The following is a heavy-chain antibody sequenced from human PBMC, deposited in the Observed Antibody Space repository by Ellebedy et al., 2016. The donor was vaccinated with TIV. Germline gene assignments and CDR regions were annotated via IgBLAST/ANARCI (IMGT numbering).Heavy chain of an antibody. CDR3: AEDLRFGELFGPNWFDP. CDR2: TSGSGDTT. Sequence: GESLKISXAASGLTFSNSDMSWVRQAPGKGLEWVSATSGSGDTTYYADSVKGRFTISRDNSKNTLYPQMNSLRAEDTAVYFCAEDLRFGELFGPNWFDPWGQGTLVTVSS. CDR1: GLTFSNSD. V-gene: IGHV3-23*01. J-gene: IGHJ5*02. D-gene: IGHD3-10*01.